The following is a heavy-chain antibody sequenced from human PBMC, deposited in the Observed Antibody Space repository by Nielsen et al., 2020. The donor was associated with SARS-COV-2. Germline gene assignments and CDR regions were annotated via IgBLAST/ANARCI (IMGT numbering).Heavy chain of an antibody. D-gene: IGHD1-26*01. J-gene: IGHJ4*02. Sequence: ASVKVSCKASGYTFTAFYLHWVRQAPGQGLEWMGWINPNSGGTNYAQKFQGWVTMTRDTSISTAYMELSRLRSDDTAVYYCARGGSGSEPFDYWGQGTLVTVSS. CDR3: ARGGSGSEPFDY. CDR1: GYTFTAFY. CDR2: INPNSGGT. V-gene: IGHV1-2*04.